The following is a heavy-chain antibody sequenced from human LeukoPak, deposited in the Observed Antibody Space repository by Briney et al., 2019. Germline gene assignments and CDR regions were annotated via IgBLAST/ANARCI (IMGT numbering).Heavy chain of an antibody. Sequence: GGSLRLSCAASGFTFSTSGMHWVRQAPGKGLEWVAVIWYDGSHNYYGDSVKGRFTISRDNAKNSLYLQMNSLRAEDTAVYYCARGDKFSGDYWGQGTLVTVSS. J-gene: IGHJ4*02. CDR2: IWYDGSHN. V-gene: IGHV3-33*03. CDR3: ARGDKFSGDY. CDR1: GFTFSTSG. D-gene: IGHD3-16*01.